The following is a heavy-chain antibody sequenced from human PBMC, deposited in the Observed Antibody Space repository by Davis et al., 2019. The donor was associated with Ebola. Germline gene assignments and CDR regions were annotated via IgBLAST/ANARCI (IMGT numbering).Heavy chain of an antibody. J-gene: IGHJ4*02. CDR3: ARAVVVSSPFDN. CDR1: GYLPTNYD. Sequence: ASVTVSCKASGYLPTNYDITWVRQPPGQGLEWVGSITAYNGNINYAQKLQGRVTMTTDTPTNTAYMELRSLRSDDTAIYYCARAVVVSSPFDNWGQGTLVTVSS. D-gene: IGHD3-22*01. V-gene: IGHV1-18*01. CDR2: ITAYNGNI.